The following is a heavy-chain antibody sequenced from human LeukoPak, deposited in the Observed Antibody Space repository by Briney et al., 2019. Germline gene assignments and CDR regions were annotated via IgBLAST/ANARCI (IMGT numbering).Heavy chain of an antibody. V-gene: IGHV4-34*01. D-gene: IGHD3-22*01. CDR3: ARRFPRVNPEYYYDSSGYYLDY. CDR2: INHSGST. Sequence: SETLSLTCAVCGGSLSDYYWSWIRQPPGKGLEWIGEINHSGSTNYNPSLKSRVTISVDTSKNQFSLKVRSVTAADTAVYYCARRFPRVNPEYYYDSSGYYLDYWGQGTLVTVSS. J-gene: IGHJ4*02. CDR1: GGSLSDYY.